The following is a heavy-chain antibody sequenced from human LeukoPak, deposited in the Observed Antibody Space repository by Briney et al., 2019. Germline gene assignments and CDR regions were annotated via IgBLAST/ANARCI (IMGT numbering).Heavy chain of an antibody. D-gene: IGHD6-19*01. CDR2: IIPILGIA. V-gene: IGHV1-69*04. J-gene: IGHJ4*02. CDR3: AREGYSSGKPY. Sequence: ASVKVSCKASGGTFSSYAISWVRQAPGQGLEWMGRIIPILGIANYAQKFQGRVTITADKSTSTAYMELSSLRSGDTAVYYCAREGYSSGKPYWGQGTLVTVSS. CDR1: GGTFSSYA.